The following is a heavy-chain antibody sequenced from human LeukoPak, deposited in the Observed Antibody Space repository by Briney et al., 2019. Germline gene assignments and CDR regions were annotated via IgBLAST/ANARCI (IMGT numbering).Heavy chain of an antibody. CDR3: AKETGLLWFGELLALDY. Sequence: PGGSPRLSCAASGFTFSSYGMHWVRQAPGKGLEWVAVISYDGSNKYYADSVKGRFTISRGNSKNTLYLQMNSLRAEDTAVYYCAKETGLLWFGELLALDYWGQGTLVTVSS. J-gene: IGHJ4*02. V-gene: IGHV3-30*18. CDR2: ISYDGSNK. CDR1: GFTFSSYG. D-gene: IGHD3-10*01.